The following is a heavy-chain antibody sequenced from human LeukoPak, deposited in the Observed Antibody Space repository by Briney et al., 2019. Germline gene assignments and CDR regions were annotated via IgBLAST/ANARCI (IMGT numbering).Heavy chain of an antibody. J-gene: IGHJ4*02. D-gene: IGHD6-13*01. CDR3: ARGSASNWPVDI. CDR2: VTPVFGTP. CDR1: GGSFSSYP. Sequence: SVKVSCKASGGSFSSYPISWVRQAPGQGLQWMGGVTPVFGTPNYAQEFQGRVTLTADDSTNTAYMELNSLRSDDTAVYYCARGSASNWPVDIWGQGTLVIVSS. V-gene: IGHV1-69*13.